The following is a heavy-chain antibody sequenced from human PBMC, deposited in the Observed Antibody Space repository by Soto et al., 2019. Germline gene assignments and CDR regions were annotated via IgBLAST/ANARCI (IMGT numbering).Heavy chain of an antibody. CDR3: ARSRAAWTNVFDV. Sequence: QIALKESGPALVKPTQPLTLTCSFSGFSLTTNGVGVGWIRQPPGKALEWLAIFFWDDDTRYSLSLKSRLTITKDASRNLVVLTLTNMAPADTGTYYCARSRAAWTNVFDVWGQGTLVSVSS. CDR2: FFWDDDT. V-gene: IGHV2-5*02. D-gene: IGHD3-10*01. J-gene: IGHJ3*01. CDR1: GFSLTTNGVG.